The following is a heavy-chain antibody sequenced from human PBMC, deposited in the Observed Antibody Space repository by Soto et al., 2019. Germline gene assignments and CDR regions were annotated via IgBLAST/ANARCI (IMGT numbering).Heavy chain of an antibody. V-gene: IGHV3-23*05. CDR3: TTARHCSADACPAAE. Sequence: EGHLLESGGGLVQPGWSRRLYCSASGVPFTTYGFLWVRQPPGEGLEWVSAIWPNPVNTNYRDSVRGRFTISRDNSRNTVFLQMSALRPEDTALYYCTTARHCSADACPAAEWGQGTLITVSS. D-gene: IGHD6-19*01. CDR1: GVPFTTYG. CDR2: IWPNPVNT. J-gene: IGHJ4*02.